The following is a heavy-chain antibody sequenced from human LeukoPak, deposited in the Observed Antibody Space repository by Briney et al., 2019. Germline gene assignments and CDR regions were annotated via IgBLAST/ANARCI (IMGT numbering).Heavy chain of an antibody. D-gene: IGHD3-3*01. CDR3: ARYGGDSFYDFWSGSKTGFDY. V-gene: IGHV3-48*01. CDR1: GFTLSSYS. CDR2: ISSSSSTI. Sequence: GGSLRLSCAASGFTLSSYSMNWVRQAPGKGLEWVSYISSSSSTIYYADSVKGRFTISRDNAKNSLYLQMNSLRAEDTAVYYCARYGGDSFYDFWSGSKTGFDYWGQGTLVTVSS. J-gene: IGHJ4*02.